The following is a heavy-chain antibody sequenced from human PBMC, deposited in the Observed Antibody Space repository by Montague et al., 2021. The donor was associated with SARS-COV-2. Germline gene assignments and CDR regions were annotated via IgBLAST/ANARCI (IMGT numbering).Heavy chain of an antibody. CDR3: ARVGRQQLVRLSGMDV. Sequence: SETLSLTCTVSGGSISSSSYYWVWIRQPPGKGLEWIGSIYYSGSTYYNPSLKIRVTISADTSKNQFSLKLSSVTAADTAVYYCARVGRQQLVRLSGMDVWGQGTTVTVSS. V-gene: IGHV4-39*07. J-gene: IGHJ6*02. CDR2: IYYSGST. CDR1: GGSISSSSYY. D-gene: IGHD6-13*01.